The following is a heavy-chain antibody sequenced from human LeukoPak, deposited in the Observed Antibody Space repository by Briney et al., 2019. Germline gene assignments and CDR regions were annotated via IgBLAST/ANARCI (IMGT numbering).Heavy chain of an antibody. CDR1: GGSIRRGGYS. CDR3: ARRYGDYSDF. V-gene: IGHV4-30-2*01. CDR2: IFHSGSA. J-gene: IGHJ4*02. Sequence: SETLSLTCVVSGGSIRRGGYSWSWIRQPPGKGLEWIGYIFHSGSAYYHPSLRSRASMSVDTSKNQFSLNLTSVTAADTAVYYCARRYGDYSDFWGQGTLVTVSS. D-gene: IGHD4-17*01.